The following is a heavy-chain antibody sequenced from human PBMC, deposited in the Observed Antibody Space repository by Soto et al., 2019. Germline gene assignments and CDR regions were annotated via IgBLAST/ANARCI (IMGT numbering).Heavy chain of an antibody. V-gene: IGHV4-39*07. Sequence: PSETLSLTCTVSGGSVSSNSYSWGWIRQSPGKGLEWIGTIYYSENTNYNPSLLSRVTISVDTSMNEFSLKLSSVTAADTAVYYCASNYGDYVQISNWGQGTLVTVSS. CDR1: GGSVSSNSYS. J-gene: IGHJ4*02. CDR2: IYYSENT. CDR3: ASNYGDYVQISN. D-gene: IGHD4-17*01.